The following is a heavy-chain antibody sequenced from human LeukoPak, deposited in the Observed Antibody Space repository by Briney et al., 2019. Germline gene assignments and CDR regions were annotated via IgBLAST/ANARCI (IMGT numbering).Heavy chain of an antibody. J-gene: IGHJ4*02. CDR1: GFTFSSYW. CDR3: AREMSISWYVVDY. V-gene: IGHV3-7*01. D-gene: IGHD6-13*01. Sequence: GGSLRLSCAASGFTFSSYWMSWVRQAPGKGLEWVANIKQDGSDKYYVDSVKGRFTISRDNAKNSLYLQMNSLRAEDTAVYYCAREMSISWYVVDYWGQGTLVTVSS. CDR2: IKQDGSDK.